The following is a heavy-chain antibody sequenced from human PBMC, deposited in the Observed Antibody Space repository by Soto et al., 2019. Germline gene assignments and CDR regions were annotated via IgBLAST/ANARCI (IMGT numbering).Heavy chain of an antibody. D-gene: IGHD2-2*01. CDR1: GFTFDEHA. V-gene: IGHV3-43D*04. J-gene: IGHJ4*02. CDR3: AKDGGYRASWYGYCAH. CDR2: ITRDGATT. Sequence: PGGSLRLSCVASGFTFDEHAMHWARQAPGKGLEWVSLITRDGATTFYSESVMGRFTISRDNSKNSVYLQMDSLTTEDSALYYCAKDGGYRASWYGYCAHWGQGTLVTVPQ.